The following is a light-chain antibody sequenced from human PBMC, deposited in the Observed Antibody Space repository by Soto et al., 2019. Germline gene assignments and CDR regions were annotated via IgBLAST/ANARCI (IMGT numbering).Light chain of an antibody. Sequence: QSALTQPASVSGSPGQSITISCTGTSSDVGSYNLVSWYQRHPDKDPKLMIYEVSKRPSGVSDRFSGSKSGNTASLTISGLQAEDEAEYYCCSYASTSTLLFGGGTKLTVL. CDR2: EVS. CDR1: SSDVGSYNL. V-gene: IGLV2-23*02. CDR3: CSYASTSTLL. J-gene: IGLJ3*02.